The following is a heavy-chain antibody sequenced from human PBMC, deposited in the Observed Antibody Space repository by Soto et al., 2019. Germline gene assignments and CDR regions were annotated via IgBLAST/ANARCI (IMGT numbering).Heavy chain of an antibody. D-gene: IGHD2-2*01. CDR1: GGSISSGDYY. CDR2: IYYSGST. CDR3: ASGWGFCTTTSCYDAFDI. Sequence: SETLSLTGAVSGGSISSGDYYWIWIRQPPGKGLDWIGYIYYSGSTYYNPSLKSRVIISVDTSQNQFSLKLSSVTAEDTAVYYCASGWGFCTTTSCYDAFDIWGQGTMVTV. V-gene: IGHV4-30-4*01. J-gene: IGHJ3*02.